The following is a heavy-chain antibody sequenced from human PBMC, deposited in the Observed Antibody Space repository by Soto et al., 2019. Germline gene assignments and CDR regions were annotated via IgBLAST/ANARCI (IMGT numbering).Heavy chain of an antibody. Sequence: QVQLQESGPGLVKPSGTLSLTFAVSGDSISSGNWWSWVRQPPGKGLEWIGEIYHSGITNYNPSLKSRVTFSVDKSNNQCSLKLTSVTAADTAIYYCARSPGSWRLDFWGHGTLVTVSS. CDR2: IYHSGIT. D-gene: IGHD3-10*01. CDR1: GDSISSGNW. CDR3: ARSPGSWRLDF. V-gene: IGHV4-4*02. J-gene: IGHJ4*01.